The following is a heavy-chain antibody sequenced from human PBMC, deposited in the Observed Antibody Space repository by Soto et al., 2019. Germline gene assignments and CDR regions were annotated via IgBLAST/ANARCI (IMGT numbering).Heavy chain of an antibody. J-gene: IGHJ6*02. Sequence: GGSLRLSCAASGFTFSSYSMNWVRQAPGKGLEWVSYISSSSSTIYYADSVKGRFTISRDNAKNSLYLQMNSLRDEDTAVYYCASMTTVTTLSPSATYYYYYYGMDVWGQGTTVTVSS. CDR3: ASMTTVTTLSPSATYYYYYYGMDV. D-gene: IGHD4-17*01. CDR1: GFTFSSYS. V-gene: IGHV3-48*02. CDR2: ISSSSSTI.